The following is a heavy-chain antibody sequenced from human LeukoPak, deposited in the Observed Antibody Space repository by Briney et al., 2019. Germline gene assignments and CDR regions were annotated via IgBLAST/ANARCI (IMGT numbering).Heavy chain of an antibody. J-gene: IGHJ4*02. CDR1: GFIFSSYS. CDR3: ARDGSKVVPAAIVDY. D-gene: IGHD2-2*02. V-gene: IGHV3-48*01. Sequence: PGGSLRLSCAASGFIFSSYSMNWVRQAPGKGLEWVSYISSSSNTIYYADSVKGRFTISRDNAKNSLYLQMNSLRAEDTAVYYCARDGSKVVPAAIVDYWGQGTLVTVSS. CDR2: ISSSSNTI.